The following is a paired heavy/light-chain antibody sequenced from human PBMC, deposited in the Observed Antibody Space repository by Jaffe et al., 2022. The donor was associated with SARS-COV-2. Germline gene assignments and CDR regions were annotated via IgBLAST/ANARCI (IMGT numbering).Heavy chain of an antibody. J-gene: IGHJ4*02. D-gene: IGHD2-8*01. CDR3: ASHQSIDYANLHS. CDR2: ISGSGRDT. Sequence: EVQLLESGGGLVQPGGSLRLSCVASGFTFSTYATSWVRQAPGKGLEWVSVISGSGRDTHYADSVKGRFTISRDNSKNTLYLQMNSLRVEDTAVYYCASHQSIDYANLHSWGQGTLVTVSS. CDR1: GFTFSTYA. V-gene: IGHV3-23*01.
Light chain of an antibody. CDR1: QSLFYSANTKNY. CDR2: WAS. J-gene: IGKJ2*01. Sequence: DIVMTQSPDSLAVSLGERATINCKSSQSLFYSANTKNYLAWYQQRPGQPPRLLISWASTRESGVPDRFSGSGSGTDFTLTISSLQAEDVAVYYCQQFYATPYTFGQGTKLEVK. V-gene: IGKV4-1*01. CDR3: QQFYATPYT.